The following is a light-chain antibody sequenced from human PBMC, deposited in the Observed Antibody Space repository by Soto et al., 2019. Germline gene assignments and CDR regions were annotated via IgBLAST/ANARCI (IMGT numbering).Light chain of an antibody. V-gene: IGKV3-20*01. CDR2: GAS. J-gene: IGKJ4*01. CDR1: QSVRSSY. CDR3: QQYSSSPLT. Sequence: EIVLTQSPDTLSLSPGERATLSCRASQSVRSSYLAWYQQKPGQAPRLLIYGASSRATGIPDRFSGSGSGTDFNLTISRLEPEDSAVYYCQQYSSSPLTFGGGAKVEIK.